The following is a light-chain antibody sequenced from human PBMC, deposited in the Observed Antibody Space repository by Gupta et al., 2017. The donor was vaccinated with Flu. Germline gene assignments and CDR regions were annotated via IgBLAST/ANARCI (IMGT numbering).Light chain of an antibody. V-gene: IGKV2-30*01. CDR2: RVS. J-gene: IGKJ2*01. CDR3: MQSTHWPRT. CDR1: QSLVDSAGNTY. Sequence: GQPASISCRASQSLVDSAGNTYLNWFHQRPGQSPRRLIYRVSNRDSGVPDRFSGSGSGTDFTLKINRVEAEDVGVYYCMQSTHWPRTFGQGTKLEIK.